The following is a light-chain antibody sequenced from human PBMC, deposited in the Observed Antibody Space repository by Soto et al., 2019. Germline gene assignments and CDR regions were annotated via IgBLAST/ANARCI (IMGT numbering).Light chain of an antibody. V-gene: IGKV4-1*01. CDR1: QILLASSDNKNR. CDR2: WAS. Sequence: DIVMTHSPDSLAVSLFESATINCKSSQILLASSDNKNRLAWYQQKPGQPPKLLISWASTRESGVPDRFSGSGSGTDFTLTINSLQPEDFATYYCQQAYSFPITFGQGTRLEIK. CDR3: QQAYSFPIT. J-gene: IGKJ5*01.